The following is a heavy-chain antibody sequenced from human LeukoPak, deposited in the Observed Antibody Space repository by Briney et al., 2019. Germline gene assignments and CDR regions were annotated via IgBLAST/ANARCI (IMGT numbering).Heavy chain of an antibody. J-gene: IGHJ5*02. CDR2: ISHDGTNK. D-gene: IGHD5/OR15-5a*01. CDR3: GLGGVYPTGWFDP. CDR1: GFTFSSYS. V-gene: IGHV3-30*04. Sequence: PGRSLRLSCAASGFTFSSYSMHWFRQAPGEGLEWVALISHDGTNKAFADSGKGRFTISRDNSKNTMDLQMNSLRADDSAVYYCGLGGVYPTGWFDPWGQGTLVTVSS.